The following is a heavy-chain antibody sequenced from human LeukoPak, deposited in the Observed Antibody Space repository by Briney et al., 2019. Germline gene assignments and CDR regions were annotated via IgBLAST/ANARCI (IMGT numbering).Heavy chain of an antibody. CDR3: ATEWEQLIRTGNFDY. V-gene: IGHV4-39*01. J-gene: IGHJ4*02. Sequence: SETLSLTCIVSGGSISSGTYYWGWIRQPPGKGLEWIGSIYYSGSTYYNPSLKSRVTISVDTSKNQFSLKLSSVTAADTAVYYCATEWEQLIRTGNFDYWGQGTLVTVSS. CDR2: IYYSGST. CDR1: GGSISSGTYY. D-gene: IGHD1-26*01.